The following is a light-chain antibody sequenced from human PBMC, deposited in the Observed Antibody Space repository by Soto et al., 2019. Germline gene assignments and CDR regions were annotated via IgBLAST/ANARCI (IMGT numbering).Light chain of an antibody. CDR3: QQSSNWPPHT. J-gene: IGKJ2*01. Sequence: ELVLTQSPATLSLSPGERATLSCRASQSVSSYLACYQQKPGQAPRLLIYDASNRATGIPARFSGSGSGTDFTRTISSLEPEEFAGYYCQQSSNWPPHTFGQGTKLEIK. CDR2: DAS. CDR1: QSVSSY. V-gene: IGKV3-11*01.